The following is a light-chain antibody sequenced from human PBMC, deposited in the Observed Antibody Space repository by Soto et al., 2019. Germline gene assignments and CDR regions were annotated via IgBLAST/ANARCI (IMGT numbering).Light chain of an antibody. CDR3: HQYGSSPPA. J-gene: IGKJ3*01. CDR2: GAS. V-gene: IGKV3-20*01. Sequence: EIVLTQSPGTLSLSPGERVTLSCRASQSVTRSFLAWYQQKPGQAPRLLIYGASSRATGIPDRFSGSGSGTDFTLTISRLEPEDFAVYYCHQYGSSPPAFGPGTKVAIK. CDR1: QSVTRSF.